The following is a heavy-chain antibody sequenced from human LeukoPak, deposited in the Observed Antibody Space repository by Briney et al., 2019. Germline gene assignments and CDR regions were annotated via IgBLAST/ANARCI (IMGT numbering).Heavy chain of an antibody. CDR1: GYSFSSYW. Sequence: GESLKISCKGSGYSFSSYWIAWVRQMPGKGLEWMGIIYPRYCDTKYNPSCQGQVSIPADKSISTAYLQWSSLQASDTAIYFCARSHSSTLTWFDPWGQGTPVTVSS. V-gene: IGHV5-51*01. CDR2: IYPRYCDT. CDR3: ARSHSSTLTWFDP. J-gene: IGHJ5*02.